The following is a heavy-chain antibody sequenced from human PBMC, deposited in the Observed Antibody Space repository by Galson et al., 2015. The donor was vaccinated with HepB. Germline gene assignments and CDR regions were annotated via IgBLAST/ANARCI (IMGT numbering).Heavy chain of an antibody. D-gene: IGHD2-2*01. CDR1: GSSFTSYW. Sequence: QSGAEVKKPGESLRISCKGSGSSFTSYWISWVRQMPGKGLEWMGRIDPSDSYTNYSPSFQGHVTISADKSISTAYLQWSSLKASDTAMYYCARQGYCSSTSCYADYWGQGTLVTVSS. V-gene: IGHV5-10-1*01. CDR2: IDPSDSYT. CDR3: ARQGYCSSTSCYADY. J-gene: IGHJ4*02.